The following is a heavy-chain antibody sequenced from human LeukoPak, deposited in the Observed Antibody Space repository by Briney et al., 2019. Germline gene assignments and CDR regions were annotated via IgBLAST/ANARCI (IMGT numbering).Heavy chain of an antibody. Sequence: SETLSLTCAVSGGSFSGYYWSWIRQPPGKGLEWSGEINHSGSTNYNPSLKSRVTISVDTSKNQFSLKLSSVTAADTAVYYCARGYSYGPRLDYWGQGTLVTVSS. CDR3: ARGYSYGPRLDY. D-gene: IGHD5-18*01. CDR1: GGSFSGYY. J-gene: IGHJ4*02. CDR2: INHSGST. V-gene: IGHV4-34*01.